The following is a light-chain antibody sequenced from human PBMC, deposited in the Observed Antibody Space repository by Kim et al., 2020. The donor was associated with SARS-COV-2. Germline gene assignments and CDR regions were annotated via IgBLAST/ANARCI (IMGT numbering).Light chain of an antibody. CDR1: PSVSSSY. J-gene: IGKJ4*01. CDR2: GAS. CDR3: QQYGSSPSLT. Sequence: PGERATLSCRASPSVSSSYLAWYQQKPGQAPRHLIYGASSRATGIPERFSGSGSGTDFSLTISRLEPEDFAVYYCQQYGSSPSLTFGGGTKVDIK. V-gene: IGKV3-20*01.